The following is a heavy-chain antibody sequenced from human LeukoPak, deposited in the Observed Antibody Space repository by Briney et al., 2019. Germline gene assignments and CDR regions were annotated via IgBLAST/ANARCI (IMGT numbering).Heavy chain of an antibody. Sequence: GGSLRLSCVASGFIVSNNYMSWIRQAPGKGLEWVSAISGSGGSTYYADSVKGRFTISRDNSKNTLYLQMNSLRAEDTAVYYCAKGRGYDILTGYYYWGQGTLVAVSS. D-gene: IGHD3-9*01. CDR1: GFIVSNNY. CDR3: AKGRGYDILTGYYY. V-gene: IGHV3-23*01. CDR2: ISGSGGST. J-gene: IGHJ4*02.